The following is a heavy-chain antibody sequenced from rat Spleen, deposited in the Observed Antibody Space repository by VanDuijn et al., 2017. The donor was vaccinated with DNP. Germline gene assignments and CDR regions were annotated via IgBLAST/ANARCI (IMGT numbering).Heavy chain of an antibody. D-gene: IGHD1-3*01. CDR3: ASTLVNYGTYGYYAMDA. Sequence: QVQLKESGPGLVQPSQTLSLTCTVSGFSLTSYTVSWVRQPPGKGLEWIAAMSSGGSRYYNSALKSRLSISRDTSKSQVFLQMNSLQPEDTATYYCASTLVNYGTYGYYAMDAWGQGTSVTVSS. V-gene: IGHV2-6*01. J-gene: IGHJ4*01. CDR1: GFSLTSYT. CDR2: MSSGGSR.